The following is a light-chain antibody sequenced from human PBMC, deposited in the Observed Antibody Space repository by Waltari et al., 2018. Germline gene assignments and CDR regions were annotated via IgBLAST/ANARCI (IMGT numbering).Light chain of an antibody. CDR2: GAS. J-gene: IGKJ1*01. CDR1: QSVTRAF. Sequence: EIVLTQSPGTLSLSPGDSATLSCRTSQSVTRAFAWYQQKPGQAPRLLIYGASNRVTGIPDRFSGSGSGTDFSLTISSLEPEDFAVYYCQHYLRLPVTFGQGTKVEVK. V-gene: IGKV3-20*01. CDR3: QHYLRLPVT.